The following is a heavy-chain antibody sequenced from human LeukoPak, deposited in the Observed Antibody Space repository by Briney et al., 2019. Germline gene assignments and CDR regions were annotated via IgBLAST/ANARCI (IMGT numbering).Heavy chain of an antibody. J-gene: IGHJ4*02. Sequence: SETLSLTCAVYGGSFSGYYWSWIRQPPGKGLEWIGEINHSGSTNYNPSLKSRVTISVDTSKNQFSLKLSSVTAADTAVYYCARALSSGYDFSYFDYWGQGTLVTV. CDR2: INHSGST. D-gene: IGHD5-12*01. V-gene: IGHV4-34*01. CDR3: ARALSSGYDFSYFDY. CDR1: GGSFSGYY.